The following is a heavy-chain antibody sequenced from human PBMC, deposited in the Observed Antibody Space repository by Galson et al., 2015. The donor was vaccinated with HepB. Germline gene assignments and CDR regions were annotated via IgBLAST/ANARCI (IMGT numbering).Heavy chain of an antibody. CDR1: GFTFSSYS. D-gene: IGHD5-18*01. J-gene: IGHJ4*02. V-gene: IGHV3-21*01. CDR3: ARAGGYSYGSGDYFDY. CDR2: ISSSSSYI. Sequence: SLRLSCAASGFTFSSYSMNWVRQAPGKGLEWVSSISSSSSYIYYADSVKGRFTISRDNAKNSLYLQMNSLRAEDTAVYYCARAGGYSYGSGDYFDYWGQGTLVTVSS.